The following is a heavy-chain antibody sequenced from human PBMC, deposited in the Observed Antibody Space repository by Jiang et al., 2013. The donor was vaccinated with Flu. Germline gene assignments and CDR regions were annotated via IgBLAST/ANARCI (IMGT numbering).Heavy chain of an antibody. D-gene: IGHD2-15*01. Sequence: SNYPISWVRQTPGQGLEWMGRIIPFHGITNFAQTFEGRVTITADESMSTVYLELSSLTSEDTAVYYCARVHFAGGNCLPTMVGGCNGLDVWGEGTTVTVSS. CDR1: SNYP. J-gene: IGHJ6*04. V-gene: IGHV1-69*04. CDR3: ARVHFAGGNCLPTMVGGCNGLDV. CDR2: IIPFHGIT.